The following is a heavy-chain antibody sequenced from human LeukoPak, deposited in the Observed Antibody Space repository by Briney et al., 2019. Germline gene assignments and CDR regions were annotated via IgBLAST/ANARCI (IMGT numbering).Heavy chain of an antibody. D-gene: IGHD1-14*01. CDR1: GFTFSSYG. CDR3: AKDLNNIGRVFDY. V-gene: IGHV3-23*01. Sequence: PGESLRLSCAASGFTFSSYGLSWVRQAPGKGLECVAAIRASVSGTYYADSVQGRFIISRDNSKNTLYLQMDRLRADDTAVYYCAKDLNNIGRVFDYWPQGTRDPVFS. J-gene: IGHJ4*02. CDR2: IRASVSGT.